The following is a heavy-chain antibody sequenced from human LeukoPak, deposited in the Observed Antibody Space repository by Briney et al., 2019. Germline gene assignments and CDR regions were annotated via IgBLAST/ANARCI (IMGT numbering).Heavy chain of an antibody. V-gene: IGHV1-69*13. CDR3: ARKDSSSWSWGNFGDAFDI. CDR1: GGTFSSYA. J-gene: IGHJ3*02. D-gene: IGHD6-13*01. Sequence: SVKVSCKASGGTFSSYAISWVRQAPGQGLEWMGGIIPIFGTANYAQKFQGRVTITADESTSTAYMELSSLRSEDTAVYYCARKDSSSWSWGNFGDAFDIWGQGTMVTVSS. CDR2: IIPIFGTA.